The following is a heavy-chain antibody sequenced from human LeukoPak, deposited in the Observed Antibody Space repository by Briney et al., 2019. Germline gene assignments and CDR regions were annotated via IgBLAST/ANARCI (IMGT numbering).Heavy chain of an antibody. CDR2: INSDGSST. CDR3: ASGHAYNGFDY. D-gene: IGHD5-24*01. CDR1: GFTFSSYW. V-gene: IGHV3-74*01. J-gene: IGHJ4*02. Sequence: GGSLRLSCAASGFTFSSYWMHWVRQAPGKGLVWVSRINSDGSSTTYADSAKGRFTISRDNAKNTLYLQMNSLRAEDTAVYYCASGHAYNGFDYWGQGTLVTVSS.